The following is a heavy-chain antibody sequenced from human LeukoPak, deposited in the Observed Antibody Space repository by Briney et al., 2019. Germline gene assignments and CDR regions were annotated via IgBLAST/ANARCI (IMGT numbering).Heavy chain of an antibody. V-gene: IGHV1-18*04. CDR2: ISAYNGNT. CDR1: GYTFTSYG. D-gene: IGHD3-9*01. Sequence: ASVKVSCKASGYTFTSYGISWVRQAPGQGLEWMGWISAYNGNTNYAQKPQGRVTMTTDTSTSTAYMELRSLRSDDTAVYYCARDSYDILTGYYLFDYWGQGTLVTVSS. J-gene: IGHJ4*02. CDR3: ARDSYDILTGYYLFDY.